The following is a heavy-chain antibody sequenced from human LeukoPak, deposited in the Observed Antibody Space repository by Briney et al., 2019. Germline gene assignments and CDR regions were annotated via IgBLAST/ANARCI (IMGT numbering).Heavy chain of an antibody. CDR1: GFTFSSYS. J-gene: IGHJ4*02. CDR3: ARVSATFLGNSGYDYSGGDY. CDR2: ISSRSSTI. Sequence: GGSLRLSCAASGFTFSSYSMNWVRQAPGKGLEWVSFISSRSSTIYYADSVKGRFTISRDNAKNSLYLQMNSLRAEDTAVYYCARVSATFLGNSGYDYSGGDYWGQGTLVIVSS. V-gene: IGHV3-48*01. D-gene: IGHD5-12*01.